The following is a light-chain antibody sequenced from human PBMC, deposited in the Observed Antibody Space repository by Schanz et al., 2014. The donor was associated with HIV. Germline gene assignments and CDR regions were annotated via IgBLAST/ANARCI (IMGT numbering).Light chain of an antibody. Sequence: EIVLTQSPGTLSLSPGERATLSCRASQSVSSSYLAWYQQKRDQPPRLVIYATSTRAAGIPDRFSGTGSGTEFTLTISSLEPEDYAVYYCQQYGSSPWTFGQGTRVDVK. CDR1: QSVSSSY. CDR3: QQYGSSPWT. CDR2: ATS. V-gene: IGKV3-20*01. J-gene: IGKJ1*01.